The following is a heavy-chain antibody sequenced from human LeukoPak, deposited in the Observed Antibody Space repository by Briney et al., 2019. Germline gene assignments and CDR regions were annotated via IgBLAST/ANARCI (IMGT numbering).Heavy chain of an antibody. CDR1: GFTFSSNA. Sequence: KTGGSLRLSCAASGFTFSSNAMSWVRQAPGKGLEWVSGISVSGGSTYYADSVKGRFSISRDNSKNTLYLQMDSLRVEDTAVYFCARDTLGYYDILTGYSHFDYWGQGTLVTVSS. CDR2: ISVSGGST. CDR3: ARDTLGYYDILTGYSHFDY. D-gene: IGHD3-9*01. V-gene: IGHV3-23*01. J-gene: IGHJ4*02.